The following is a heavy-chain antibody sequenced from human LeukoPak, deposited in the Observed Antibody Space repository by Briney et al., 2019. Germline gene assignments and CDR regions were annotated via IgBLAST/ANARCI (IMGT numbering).Heavy chain of an antibody. D-gene: IGHD1-26*01. Sequence: GASVTVSFKASGYTFTGYYMHWVRQAPGQGRAWMGWINPNSGGTNYAQKFQGRVTMTRDTSISTAYMELSRLRSDDTAVYYCASKFKVGASLDYWGQGALVTVSS. CDR2: INPNSGGT. J-gene: IGHJ4*02. V-gene: IGHV1-2*02. CDR3: ASKFKVGASLDY. CDR1: GYTFTGYY.